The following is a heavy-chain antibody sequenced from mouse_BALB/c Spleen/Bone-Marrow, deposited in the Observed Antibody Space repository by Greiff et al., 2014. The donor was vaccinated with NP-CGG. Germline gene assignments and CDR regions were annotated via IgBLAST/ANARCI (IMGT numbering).Heavy chain of an antibody. CDR2: IYPGDGDT. CDR3: AREDDGYYDWYFDV. D-gene: IGHD2-3*01. Sequence: VQLQQSGAELARPGASEKLSCKASGYTFTSYWMQWVKQRPGQGLEWIGAIYPGDGDTRYTQKFKGKATLTADKSSSTAYMQLSSLASEDSAVYYCAREDDGYYDWYFDVWGAGTTVTVSS. V-gene: IGHV1-87*01. J-gene: IGHJ1*01. CDR1: GYTFTSYW.